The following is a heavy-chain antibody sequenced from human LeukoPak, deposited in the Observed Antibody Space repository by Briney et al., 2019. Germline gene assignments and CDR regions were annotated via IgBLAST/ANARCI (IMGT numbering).Heavy chain of an antibody. CDR3: AKDSSGSRTFDY. V-gene: IGHV3-23*01. Sequence: GGFLRLSCAASGFTFSSYAMSWVRQAPGKGLEWVSAISGSGGSTYYADSVKGRFTISRDNSKNTLYLQMNSLRAEDTAVYYCAKDSSGSRTFDYWGQGTQVTVSS. CDR2: ISGSGGST. J-gene: IGHJ4*02. D-gene: IGHD1-26*01. CDR1: GFTFSSYA.